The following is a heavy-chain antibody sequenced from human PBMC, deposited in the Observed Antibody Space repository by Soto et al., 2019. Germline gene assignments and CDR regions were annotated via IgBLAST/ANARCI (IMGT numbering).Heavy chain of an antibody. CDR2: IYWDYDK. D-gene: IGHD1-20*01. V-gene: IGHV2-5*02. CDR1: GFSLSTTGVG. CDR3: AHRLGGYSWNDGYFDH. Sequence: GSGPTLVNPTQTLTLTCTFSGFSLSTTGVGVGWIRQPPGKALEWLLLIYWDYDKRYSPSLKNRLTITKDTSNSQVVLTMTNMDPVDTATYFCAHRLGGYSWNDGYFDHWGQGIPVTVSS. J-gene: IGHJ4*02.